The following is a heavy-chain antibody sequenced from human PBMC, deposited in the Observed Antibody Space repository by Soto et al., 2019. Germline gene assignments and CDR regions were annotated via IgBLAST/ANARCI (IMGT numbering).Heavy chain of an antibody. CDR3: ARDDGYNWIDY. Sequence: PSETLSLTCAVYVGSFSGYYWSWIRQPPGKGLEWIGEINHSGSTNYNPSLKSRVTISVDTSKNQFSLKLSSVTAADTAVYYCARDDGYNWIDYWGQGTLVTVSS. V-gene: IGHV4-34*01. CDR1: VGSFSGYY. D-gene: IGHD5-12*01. J-gene: IGHJ4*02. CDR2: INHSGST.